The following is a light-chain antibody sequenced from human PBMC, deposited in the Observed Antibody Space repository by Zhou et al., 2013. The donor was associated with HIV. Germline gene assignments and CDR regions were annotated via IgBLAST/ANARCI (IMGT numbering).Light chain of an antibody. CDR3: QQRSNWPPSIT. CDR2: GAS. CDR1: QSVSSSS. V-gene: IGKV3D-20*02. J-gene: IGKJ5*01. Sequence: EIVLTQSPGTLSLSPGERATLSCRAGQSVSSSSLAWYQQKPGQAPRLLIYGASSRATGIPDRFSGSGSGTDFTLTISRLEPEDFAVYYCQQRSNWPPSITFGQGTRL.